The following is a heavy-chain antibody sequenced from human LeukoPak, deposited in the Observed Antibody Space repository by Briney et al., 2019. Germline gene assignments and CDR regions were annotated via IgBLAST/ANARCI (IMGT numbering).Heavy chain of an antibody. CDR3: ARDGERWLVYYYYYMDV. CDR2: ISYDGSNK. J-gene: IGHJ6*03. D-gene: IGHD6-19*01. Sequence: GGSLRLSCAASGFTFSSYAMHWVRQAPGKGLEWVAVISYDGSNKYYADSVKGRFTISRDNSKNTLYLQMNSLRAEDTAVYYCARDGERWLVYYYYYMDVWGKGTTVTVSS. CDR1: GFTFSSYA. V-gene: IGHV3-30*01.